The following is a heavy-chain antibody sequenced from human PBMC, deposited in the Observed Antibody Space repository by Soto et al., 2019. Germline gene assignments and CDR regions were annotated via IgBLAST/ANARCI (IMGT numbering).Heavy chain of an antibody. Sequence: SVKVSCKASGYTLTCRYLHWVRQAPGQSLEWMGWITPFNGNTNYAKKFQDRVTITRDRSMSTAYMELSSLRSEDTALYYCASGAAAGTDRNWFDPWGQGTLVTVPQ. CDR2: ITPFNGNT. CDR1: GYTLTCRY. D-gene: IGHD6-13*01. J-gene: IGHJ5*02. V-gene: IGHV1-45*02. CDR3: ASGAAAGTDRNWFDP.